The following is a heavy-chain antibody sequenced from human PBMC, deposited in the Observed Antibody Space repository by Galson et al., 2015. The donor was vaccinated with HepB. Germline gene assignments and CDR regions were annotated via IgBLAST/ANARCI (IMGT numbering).Heavy chain of an antibody. CDR3: ARDGRGGGWYFDY. CDR2: INSSRSYT. D-gene: IGHD6-19*01. V-gene: IGHV3-11*06. J-gene: IGHJ4*02. CDR1: GFTFSDYY. Sequence: SLRLSCAASGFTFSDYYMSWIRQAPGKGLEWVSYINSSRSYTNYADSVKGRFTVSRDNAKNTLFLQMNSLRAEDTAVYYCARDGRGGGWYFDYWGQGSLVTVSS.